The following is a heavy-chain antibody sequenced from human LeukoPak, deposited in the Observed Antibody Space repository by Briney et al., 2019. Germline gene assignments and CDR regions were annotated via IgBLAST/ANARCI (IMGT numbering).Heavy chain of an antibody. Sequence: PGGSLRLSCAASGFTFSSYSMNWVRQAPGKGLEWVSSISSSSYIYYADSVKGRFTISRDNAKNSLYLQMNSLRAEDTAVYYCARDPRGYSYGFDYWGQGTLVTVSS. CDR2: ISSSSYI. V-gene: IGHV3-21*01. D-gene: IGHD5-18*01. CDR1: GFTFSSYS. CDR3: ARDPRGYSYGFDY. J-gene: IGHJ4*02.